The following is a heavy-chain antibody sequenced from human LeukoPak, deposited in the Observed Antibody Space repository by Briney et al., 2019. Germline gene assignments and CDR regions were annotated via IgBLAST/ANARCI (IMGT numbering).Heavy chain of an antibody. CDR2: IYYSGST. CDR1: GGSISSSSYY. CDR3: ARRPRRTLSQQLTHKYYYYYYMDV. D-gene: IGHD6-13*01. J-gene: IGHJ6*03. V-gene: IGHV4-39*07. Sequence: KPSETLSLTCTVSGGSISSSSYYWGWIRQPPGKGLEWIGSIYYSGSTYYNPSLKSRVTISVDTSKNQFSLKLSSVTAADTAVYYCARRPRRTLSQQLTHKYYYYYYMDVWGKGTTVTISS.